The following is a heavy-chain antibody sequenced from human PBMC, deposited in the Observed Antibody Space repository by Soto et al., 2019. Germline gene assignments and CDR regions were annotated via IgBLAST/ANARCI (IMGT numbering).Heavy chain of an antibody. D-gene: IGHD6-6*01. V-gene: IGHV1-8*01. CDR1: GYTFTSYN. CDR2: MNPNSGNT. Sequence: ASVKVSCKASGYTFTSYNINWVRQATGQGLEWMGWMNPNSGNTGYAQKFQGRVTMTRNTSISTAYMELSSLRSEDTAVYYCATVGSSSMGGVYYGMDVWGQGTTVTVSS. J-gene: IGHJ6*02. CDR3: ATVGSSSMGGVYYGMDV.